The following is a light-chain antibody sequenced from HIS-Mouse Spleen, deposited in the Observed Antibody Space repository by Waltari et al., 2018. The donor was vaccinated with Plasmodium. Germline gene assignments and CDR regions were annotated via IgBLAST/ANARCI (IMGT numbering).Light chain of an antibody. CDR1: SSDVDGCNY. Sequence: QSALTKPRSVSGSPGQSVTISCPGTSSDVDGCNYVSWYQQHPGNAPKLMIYDVSKRPSGVPDRFSGSKSGNTASLTISGLQAEDEADYYCCSYAGSYTYVFGTGTKVTVL. V-gene: IGLV2-11*01. CDR3: CSYAGSYTYV. CDR2: DVS. J-gene: IGLJ1*01.